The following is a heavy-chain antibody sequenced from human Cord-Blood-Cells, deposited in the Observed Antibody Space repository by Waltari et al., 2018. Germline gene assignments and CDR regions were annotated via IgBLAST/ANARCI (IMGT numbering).Heavy chain of an antibody. J-gene: IGHJ3*02. Sequence: QVQLVQSGAEVKKPGSSVKVSCKASGGTFSSYAISWVRQAPGQGLEWMGGSIPLFGTANYAQKFQGRVTITADEATSTAYMELSSLRSEDTAVYYCARVEGGTRHDAFDIWGQGTMVTVSS. CDR1: GGTFSSYA. D-gene: IGHD1-26*01. V-gene: IGHV1-69*01. CDR2: SIPLFGTA. CDR3: ARVEGGTRHDAFDI.